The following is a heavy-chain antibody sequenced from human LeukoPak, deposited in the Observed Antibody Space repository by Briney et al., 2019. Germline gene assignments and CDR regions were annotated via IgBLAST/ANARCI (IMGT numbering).Heavy chain of an antibody. J-gene: IGHJ3*02. V-gene: IGHV4-61*02. Sequence: SQTLSLTCTVSGGSISSGSYYWSWIRQPAGKGLEWIGRIYTSGSTNYNPSLKSRVTMSVDTSKNQFSLKLSSVTAADTAVYYCARHPIAAAVADAFDIWGQGTMVTVSS. CDR1: GGSISSGSYY. D-gene: IGHD6-13*01. CDR3: ARHPIAAAVADAFDI. CDR2: IYTSGST.